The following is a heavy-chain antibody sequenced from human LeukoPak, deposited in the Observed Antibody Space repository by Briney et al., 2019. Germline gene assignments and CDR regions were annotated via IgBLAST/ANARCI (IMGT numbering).Heavy chain of an antibody. D-gene: IGHD3-10*01. J-gene: IGHJ4*02. V-gene: IGHV4-59*01. CDR2: IYRRGST. CDR1: GSPMSRYY. Sequence: PSDTLSLTCTVSGSPMSRYYWSWLRQPTGKGLEGIGYIYRRGSTNYSPSLKSRVTISLGTSKNQFSLTLSSVTAADTAVYYCARDRPYYFGSGSYYDGFDSWGQGTLVTVSS. CDR3: ARDRPYYFGSGSYYDGFDS.